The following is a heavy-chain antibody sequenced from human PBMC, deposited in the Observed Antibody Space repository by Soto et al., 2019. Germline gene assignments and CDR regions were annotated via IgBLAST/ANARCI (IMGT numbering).Heavy chain of an antibody. CDR1: GGSLSSGGYY. CDR2: IYYSGST. D-gene: IGHD3-22*01. Sequence: SETLSLTCTVSGGSLSSGGYYWSWIRQHTGKGLEWIGYIYYSGSTYYNPSLKSRVTISVDTSKNQFSLKLSSVTAADTAVYYCARESRVGSGYYYYYYGMDVWGQGTTVTVSS. CDR3: ARESRVGSGYYYYYYGMDV. J-gene: IGHJ6*02. V-gene: IGHV4-31*03.